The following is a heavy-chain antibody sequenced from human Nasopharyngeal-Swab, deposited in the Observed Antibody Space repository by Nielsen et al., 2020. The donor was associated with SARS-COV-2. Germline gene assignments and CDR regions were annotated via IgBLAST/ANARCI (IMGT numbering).Heavy chain of an antibody. CDR3: ARDPGSSWPHYFDF. CDR2: INPNSGGT. D-gene: IGHD6-13*01. V-gene: IGHV1-2*02. J-gene: IGHJ4*02. Sequence: WVRQAPGQGLEWMGWINPNSGGTNYAQKFQGRVTMTRDTSITTAYMDLSRLRSGDTAVYYCARDPGSSWPHYFDFWGQGTLVTVSS.